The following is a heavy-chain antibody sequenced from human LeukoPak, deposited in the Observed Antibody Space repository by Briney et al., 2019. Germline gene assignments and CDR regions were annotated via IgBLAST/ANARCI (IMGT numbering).Heavy chain of an antibody. CDR1: GFTFSSYG. J-gene: IGHJ4*02. V-gene: IGHV3-30*18. D-gene: IGHD3-10*01. CDR2: ISYDGSNK. CDR3: AKDPGSGSYYSDY. Sequence: GGSLRLSCAASGFTFSSYGMHWVRQAPGKGLEWVAVISYDGSNKYYADSVKGRFTISRDSSKNTLYLQMNSLRAEDTAVYYCAKDPGSGSYYSDYWGQGTLVTVSS.